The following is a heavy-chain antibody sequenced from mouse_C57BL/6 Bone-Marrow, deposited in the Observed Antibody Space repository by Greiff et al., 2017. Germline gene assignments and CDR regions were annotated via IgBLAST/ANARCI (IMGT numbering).Heavy chain of an antibody. Sequence: VQLQQSGAELVKPGASVKLSCKASGYTFTEYTIHWVKQRSGQGLEWIGWFYPGSGSIKYNEKFKDKATLTADKSSSTVYMELSRLTSEDSAVYFCESHEEEGMSTTPGYYAMDYWGQGTSVTVSS. D-gene: IGHD2-4*01. J-gene: IGHJ4*01. CDR3: ESHEEEGMSTTPGYYAMDY. V-gene: IGHV1-62-2*01. CDR1: GYTFTEYT. CDR2: FYPGSGSI.